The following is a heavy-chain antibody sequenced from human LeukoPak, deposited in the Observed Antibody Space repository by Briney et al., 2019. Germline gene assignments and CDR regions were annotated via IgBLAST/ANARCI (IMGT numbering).Heavy chain of an antibody. D-gene: IGHD2-2*02. CDR1: GFTFSNYD. CDR2: INQDGSEK. V-gene: IGHV3-7*01. J-gene: IGHJ5*02. CDR3: NTESHH. Sequence: PGGSLRLSCTASGFTFSNYDIHWVRQAPGKGLEWVANINQDGSEKYYVDSVKGRFTISRDNAKNLLYLQMSSLRDEDTAVYYCNTESHHWGQGTLVTVSS.